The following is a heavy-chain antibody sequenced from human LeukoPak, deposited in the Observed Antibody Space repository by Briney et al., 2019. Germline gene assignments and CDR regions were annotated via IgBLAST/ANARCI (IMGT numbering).Heavy chain of an antibody. CDR1: GFTFSSYL. CDR2: IEQDGSERY. D-gene: IGHD6-25*01. J-gene: IGHJ4*02. Sequence: GGSLRLSCAASGFTFSSYLMSWVRQVPGKGLEWVANIEQDGSERYYYVDSVKGRFTISRDNAKNSLYLQMNSLRAEDTAVYYCARQDIAALADYFDYWGQGTLVTVSS. CDR3: ARQDIAALADYFDY. V-gene: IGHV3-7*04.